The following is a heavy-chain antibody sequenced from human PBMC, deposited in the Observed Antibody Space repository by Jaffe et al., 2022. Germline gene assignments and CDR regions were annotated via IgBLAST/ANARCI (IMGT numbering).Heavy chain of an antibody. CDR3: AKDHGSHWYGREGPFDY. Sequence: QVQLVESGGGVVQPGGSLRLSCAASGFTFSSYGMHWVRQAPGKGLEWVAFIRYDGSNKYYADSVKGRFTISRDNSKNTLYLQMNSLRAEDTAVYYCAKDHGSHWYGREGPFDYWGQGTLVTVSS. CDR1: GFTFSSYG. V-gene: IGHV3-30*02. J-gene: IGHJ4*02. D-gene: IGHD6-19*01. CDR2: IRYDGSNK.